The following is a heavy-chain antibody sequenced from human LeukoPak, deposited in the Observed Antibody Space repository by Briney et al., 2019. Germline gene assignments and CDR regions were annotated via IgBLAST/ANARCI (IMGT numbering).Heavy chain of an antibody. J-gene: IGHJ5*02. Sequence: SETLSLTCAVYGGSFSGYYWSWLRQPPGKGLEWIGEINHSGSTNYNPSLKSRVTISVDTSKNQFSLKLSSVTAADTAVYYCARGAAPGRFDPWGQGTLVTVSS. CDR1: GGSFSGYY. V-gene: IGHV4-34*01. CDR2: INHSGST. D-gene: IGHD6-6*01. CDR3: ARGAAPGRFDP.